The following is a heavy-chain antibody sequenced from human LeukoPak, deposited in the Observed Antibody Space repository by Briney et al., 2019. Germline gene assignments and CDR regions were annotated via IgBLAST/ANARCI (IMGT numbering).Heavy chain of an antibody. CDR2: IIPILGIA. CDR1: GGTFSSYA. CDR3: ARDNWNDECFDY. J-gene: IGHJ4*02. Sequence: SVKVSCKASGGTFSSYAISWVRQAPGQGLEWMGRIIPILGIANYAQKFQGRVTITADKSTSTAYMELSSLRSEDTAVYYCARDNWNDECFDYWGQGTLVTVSS. V-gene: IGHV1-69*04. D-gene: IGHD1-20*01.